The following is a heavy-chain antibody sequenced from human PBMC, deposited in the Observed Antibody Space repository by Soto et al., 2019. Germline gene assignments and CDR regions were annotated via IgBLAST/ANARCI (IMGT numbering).Heavy chain of an antibody. V-gene: IGHV3-30*18. J-gene: IGHJ6*02. CDR1: GFTFSTYG. Sequence: QVQLVESGGGEVQPGRSLTISCAASGFTFSTYGMHWVRQTPGKGLEWVAVIPYDGTNKFYSDSVKGRFTISRDNFKNTLTLQMNSLRADDTAVYSCAKDLQSYGDYDYYCYGMDVWGLGTRVTVSS. CDR3: AKDLQSYGDYDYYCYGMDV. CDR2: IPYDGTNK. D-gene: IGHD4-17*01.